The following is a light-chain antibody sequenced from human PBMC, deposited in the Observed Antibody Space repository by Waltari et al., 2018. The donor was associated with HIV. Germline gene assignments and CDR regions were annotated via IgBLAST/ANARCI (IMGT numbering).Light chain of an antibody. V-gene: IGKV2-24*01. Sequence: DIVMTQTPLSSPVTLGQPASISCRSSQSLIQKYGNTYLRWLQQRPGQSPRLLIYEISNRFSGVPDRFSGSGAGTDFTLKISRVQPEDVGVYYCMQATQFPVTFGPGTKLEI. J-gene: IGKJ2*01. CDR2: EIS. CDR1: QSLIQKYGNTY. CDR3: MQATQFPVT.